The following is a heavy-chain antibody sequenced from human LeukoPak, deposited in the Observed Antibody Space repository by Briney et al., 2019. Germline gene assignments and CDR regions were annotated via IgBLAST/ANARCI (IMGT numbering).Heavy chain of an antibody. CDR3: VRKHQEFNAAFDI. Sequence: GGSLRLSCAASGFTVSNNYMSWVPQAPGKGLEWVSITYSDSHTNYEVSVKSRFTITRVTSQNMLSLQMNSLGAEDTDVYYCVRKHQEFNAAFDIWGQGTVVTVSS. V-gene: IGHV3-53*01. D-gene: IGHD2-2*01. J-gene: IGHJ3*02. CDR1: GFTVSNNY. CDR2: TYSDSHT.